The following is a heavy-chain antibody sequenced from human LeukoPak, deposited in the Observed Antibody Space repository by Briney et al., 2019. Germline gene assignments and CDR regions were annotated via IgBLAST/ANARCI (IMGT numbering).Heavy chain of an antibody. D-gene: IGHD3-3*01. CDR2: INTEGSST. CDR3: ARNDYDFWSGYTGGVDY. V-gene: IGHV3-74*01. J-gene: IGHJ4*02. CDR1: GFTFRTYW. Sequence: GGSLRLSCAASGFTFRTYWMHWVRHAPGKGLMWVSRINTEGSSTSYADSVKGRFTISRDNAKNTLYLQMNSLRAEDTAMYYCARNDYDFWSGYTGGVDYWGQGTLVTVSS.